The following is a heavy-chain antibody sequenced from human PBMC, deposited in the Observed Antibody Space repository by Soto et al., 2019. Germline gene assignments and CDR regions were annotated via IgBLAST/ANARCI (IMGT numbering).Heavy chain of an antibody. J-gene: IGHJ4*02. CDR3: ARDPIWTYTWKSPRLNYSEQ. Sequence: ASVNVSCKASGYTFTNNVIHWLRQAPGQTLEWMGWIHTAKGNTKYSQKFEARVTLTRDTAASTAYMELNSLRSDDTAVYYCARDPIWTYTWKSPRLNYSEQWGKGTMVNVSA. CDR2: IHTAKGNT. CDR1: GYTFTNNV. D-gene: IGHD1-20*01. V-gene: IGHV1-3*04.